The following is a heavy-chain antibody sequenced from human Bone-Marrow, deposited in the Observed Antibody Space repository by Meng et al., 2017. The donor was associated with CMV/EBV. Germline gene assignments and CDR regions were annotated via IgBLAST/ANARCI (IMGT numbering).Heavy chain of an antibody. J-gene: IGHJ4*02. CDR1: GFTFSSYS. CDR2: ISSSSSYI. Sequence: GESLKISCAASGFTFSSYSMNWVRQAPGKGLEWVSSISSSSSYIYYADSVKGRFTISRDNAKNSLYLQMNSLRAEDTAVYYCASISGWGDFDYWGQGTLVTVSS. V-gene: IGHV3-21*01. CDR3: ASISGWGDFDY. D-gene: IGHD6-19*01.